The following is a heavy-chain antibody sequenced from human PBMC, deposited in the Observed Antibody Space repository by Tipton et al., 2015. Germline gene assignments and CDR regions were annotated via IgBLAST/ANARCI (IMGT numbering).Heavy chain of an antibody. J-gene: IGHJ5*02. D-gene: IGHD6-13*01. V-gene: IGHV3-23*01. Sequence: SLRLSCAASGFSFSNYAMSWVRQAPGKGLEWVSTIIGSGGGTYYPDSVKGRFAISRDNSKNTVYLQMNSLRAEDTALYYCAKRGWSSSWSTSDPWGQGTLVTVSS. CDR1: GFSFSNYA. CDR3: AKRGWSSSWSTSDP. CDR2: IIGSGGGT.